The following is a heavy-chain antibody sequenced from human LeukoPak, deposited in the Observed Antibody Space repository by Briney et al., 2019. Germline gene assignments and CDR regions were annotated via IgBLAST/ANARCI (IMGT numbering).Heavy chain of an antibody. CDR1: GASISSYY. CDR2: IYNSGST. D-gene: IGHD2-15*01. Sequence: PSETLSLTCTVSGASISSYYWSWIRQPPGKGLEWMGYIYNSGSTNYNPSLESRVTISLDTSKNHFSLKLSSVTAADTAVYYCARVWVNCSGGSCYPYYFDYWGQGTLVTVSS. CDR3: ARVWVNCSGGSCYPYYFDY. J-gene: IGHJ4*02. V-gene: IGHV4-59*01.